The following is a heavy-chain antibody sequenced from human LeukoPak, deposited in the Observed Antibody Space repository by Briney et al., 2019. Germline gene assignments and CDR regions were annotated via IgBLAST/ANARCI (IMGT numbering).Heavy chain of an antibody. J-gene: IGHJ4*02. V-gene: IGHV4-59*01. CDR3: TRITIHGNSDY. CDR1: GDSISYYY. CDR2: MYYTGRT. Sequence: PSETLSLTCTVSGDSISYYYWSWIRQTPGKGLEWLGYMYYTGRTKYNPSLKSRVTFSLDMSKNQFSLKLDSVIAADTAMYYCTRITIHGNSDYWGQGTLVTVSS. D-gene: IGHD5-24*01.